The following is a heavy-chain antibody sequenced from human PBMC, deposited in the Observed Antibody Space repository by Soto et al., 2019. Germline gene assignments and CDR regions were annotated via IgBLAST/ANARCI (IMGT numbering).Heavy chain of an antibody. Sequence: SETLSLTCAVYGGSFSGYYWSWIRQPPGKGLEWIGEINHSGSTNYNPSLKSRVTISVDTSKNQFSLKLSSVTAADTAVYYCARGPKITIFGPRKKYYMDVWGKGTTVTVSS. CDR2: INHSGST. V-gene: IGHV4-34*01. CDR3: ARGPKITIFGPRKKYYMDV. J-gene: IGHJ6*03. D-gene: IGHD3-3*01. CDR1: GGSFSGYY.